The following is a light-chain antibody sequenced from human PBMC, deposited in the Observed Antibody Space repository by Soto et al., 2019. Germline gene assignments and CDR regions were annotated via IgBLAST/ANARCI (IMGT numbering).Light chain of an antibody. Sequence: QSALTQPRSVSGSPGQSVTISCTGTSSDVGGYNYVSWYQHHPGKAPKLMIYDVSKRPSGVPDRFSGSKSGNTASLTISGLQAEDEADYYCCSYAGSPYVVGSGTKLTV. CDR1: SSDVGGYNY. CDR3: CSYAGSPYV. J-gene: IGLJ1*01. CDR2: DVS. V-gene: IGLV2-11*01.